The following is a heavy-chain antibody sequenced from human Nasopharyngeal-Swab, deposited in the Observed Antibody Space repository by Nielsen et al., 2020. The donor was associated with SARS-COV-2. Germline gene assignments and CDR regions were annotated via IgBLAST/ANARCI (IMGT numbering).Heavy chain of an antibody. D-gene: IGHD3-10*01. CDR3: AHRRSTFYDGSGSFDY. J-gene: IGHJ4*02. Sequence: SGPTLVKPTQTLTLTCTFSGFSLSTSGVGVGWIRQPPGKALEWLALIYSDDDKRCSPSLKSRLTITKDTSKNQVLLTMTNLGPVDTATYYCAHRRSTFYDGSGSFDYWGQGTQVTVSS. V-gene: IGHV2-5*02. CDR2: IYSDDDK. CDR1: GFSLSTSGVG.